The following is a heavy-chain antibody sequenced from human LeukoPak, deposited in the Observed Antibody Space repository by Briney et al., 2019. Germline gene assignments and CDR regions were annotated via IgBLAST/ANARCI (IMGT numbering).Heavy chain of an antibody. CDR1: GGSISSFY. Sequence: SETLSLTCTVAGGSISSFYWGWIRQPPGKGLEWIGSIYYSGSTYYNPSLKSRVTISVDTSKNQFSLKLSSVTAADTAVYYCARLRERIWYFDLWGRGTLVTVSS. D-gene: IGHD1-1*01. CDR3: ARLRERIWYFDL. CDR2: IYYSGST. J-gene: IGHJ2*01. V-gene: IGHV4-39*01.